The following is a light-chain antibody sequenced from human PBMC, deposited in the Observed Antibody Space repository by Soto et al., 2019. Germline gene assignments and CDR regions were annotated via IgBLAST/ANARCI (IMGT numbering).Light chain of an antibody. CDR1: QSIRSN. CDR2: VAS. J-gene: IGKJ4*01. CDR3: QQYNNWPLT. Sequence: EIVMTQSPGTLSVSPGERATLSCRASQSIRSNLAWYQQKPGQTPRLLIYVASTWATGIPARFTGSGSGTDFTLTISSLQSEDCAIYYCQQYNNWPLTFGGETKVEIK. V-gene: IGKV3-15*01.